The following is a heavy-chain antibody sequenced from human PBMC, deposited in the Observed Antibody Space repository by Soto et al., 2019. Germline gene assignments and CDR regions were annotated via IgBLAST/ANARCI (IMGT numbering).Heavy chain of an antibody. Sequence: GGSLRLSCAASGFTFSDYYMSWIRQAPGKGLEWVSYISSSGSTIYYAASVKGRFTISRDNAKNSLYLQMNSLRAEDTAVYYCARDHDYGENNWFDPWGQGTLVTVSS. D-gene: IGHD4-17*01. CDR2: ISSSGSTI. CDR1: GFTFSDYY. J-gene: IGHJ5*02. CDR3: ARDHDYGENNWFDP. V-gene: IGHV3-11*01.